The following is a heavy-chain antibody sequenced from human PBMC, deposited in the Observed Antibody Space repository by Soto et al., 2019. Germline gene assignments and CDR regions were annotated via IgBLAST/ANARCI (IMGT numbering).Heavy chain of an antibody. Sequence: PGGSLRLSCAASGFTFTRYSMTCVRQAPGKGLEWVSSISSTTNYIYYGDSMKGRFTISRDNAKNSLYLEMNSLRAEDTAVYYCVRESEDLTSNFDYWGQGTLVTVSS. CDR3: VRESEDLTSNFDY. V-gene: IGHV3-21*06. CDR1: GFTFTRYS. J-gene: IGHJ4*02. CDR2: ISSTTNYI.